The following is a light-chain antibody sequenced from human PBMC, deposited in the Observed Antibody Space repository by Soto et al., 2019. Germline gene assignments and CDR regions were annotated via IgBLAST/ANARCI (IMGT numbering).Light chain of an antibody. Sequence: EIVLTQSPGTLSLSPGERATLSCSASQSVFNNHIGWYQQKPGQAPRLLIYGASNRATGIPARFSGSGSGTDFTLTISSLEPEDFAVYYCQQRSNWPLTFGGGTKVDI. CDR3: QQRSNWPLT. CDR2: GAS. J-gene: IGKJ4*01. CDR1: QSVFNNH. V-gene: IGKV3-11*01.